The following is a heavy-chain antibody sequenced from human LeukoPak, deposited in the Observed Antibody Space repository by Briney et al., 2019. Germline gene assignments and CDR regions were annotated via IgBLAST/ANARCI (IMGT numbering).Heavy chain of an antibody. J-gene: IGHJ4*02. CDR2: INHNSGGT. CDR3: ASQGGVGAAGTFDY. D-gene: IGHD1-26*01. CDR1: GYTFTHYY. Sequence: ASVKVSCKASGYTFTHYYIHWVRQAPGQGLEWMGWINHNSGGTNYAQKFQGRVTMTRDTSISTAYMELSRLRSDDTAVYYCASQGGVGAAGTFDYWGQGTLVTVSS. V-gene: IGHV1-2*02.